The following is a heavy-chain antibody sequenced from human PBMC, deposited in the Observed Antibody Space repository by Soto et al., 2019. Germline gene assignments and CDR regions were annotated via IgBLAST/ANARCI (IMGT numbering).Heavy chain of an antibody. CDR2: ISGSGGSP. J-gene: IGHJ4*02. Sequence: PGGSLRLSCSACGFSFSTYTMSWVRRAPGKGLEWVSAISGSGGSPSYADSVQGRFTISRDNPKKTLYLKMNSLRAEETAVYYCAKARCTTSNCYVPDCWGQGTVVTVSS. CDR3: AKARCTTSNCYVPDC. V-gene: IGHV3-23*01. CDR1: GFSFSTYT. D-gene: IGHD2-8*01.